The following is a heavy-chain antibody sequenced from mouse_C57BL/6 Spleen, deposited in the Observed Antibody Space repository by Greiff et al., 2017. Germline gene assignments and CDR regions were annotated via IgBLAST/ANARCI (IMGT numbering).Heavy chain of an antibody. CDR1: GYTFTSYT. CDR2: INPSSGYT. D-gene: IGHD6-1*01. CDR3: ARHNSDEGYFDY. Sequence: QVQLQQSGAELARPGASVKMSCKASGYTFTSYTMHWVKQRPGQGLEWIGYINPSSGYTKYNQKFKDKATLTADKSSSTAYMQLSSLTSEDSAVYYCARHNSDEGYFDYWGQGTTLTVSS. V-gene: IGHV1-4*01. J-gene: IGHJ2*01.